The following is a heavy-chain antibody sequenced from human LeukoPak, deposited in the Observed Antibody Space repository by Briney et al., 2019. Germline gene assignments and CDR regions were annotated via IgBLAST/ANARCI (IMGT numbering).Heavy chain of an antibody. D-gene: IGHD6-6*01. CDR2: ISSSSSTI. J-gene: IGHJ4*02. CDR1: GFTFSSYS. Sequence: GGSLRLSCATSGFTFSSYSMNWVRQAPGKGLEWVSYISSSSSTIYYADSVKGRFTISRDNAKNSLYLQMNSLRAEDTAVYYCARHKREGTSSDRTLDYWGQGTLVTVSS. V-gene: IGHV3-48*04. CDR3: ARHKREGTSSDRTLDY.